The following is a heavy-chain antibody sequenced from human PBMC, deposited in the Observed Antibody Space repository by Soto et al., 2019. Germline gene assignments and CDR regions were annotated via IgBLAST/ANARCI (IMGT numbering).Heavy chain of an antibody. CDR1: GFTFSSYW. D-gene: IGHD3-22*01. Sequence: GGSLRLSCAASGFTFSSYWMHWVRQAPGKGLVWVSRINSDGSSTSYADSVKGRFTISRDNAKNTLYLQMNSLRAEDTAVYYCARSLSFLGYYDSSGYYYFDYWGQGTLVTVSS. CDR3: ARSLSFLGYYDSSGYYYFDY. J-gene: IGHJ4*02. V-gene: IGHV3-74*01. CDR2: INSDGSST.